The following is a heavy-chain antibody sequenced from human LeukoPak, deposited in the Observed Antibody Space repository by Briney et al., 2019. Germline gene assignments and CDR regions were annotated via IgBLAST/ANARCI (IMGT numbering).Heavy chain of an antibody. CDR1: GGSISSGSNY. D-gene: IGHD3-3*01. J-gene: IGHJ3*02. V-gene: IGHV4-61*09. CDR2: IYTSGST. CDR3: ARYSAGRYDFWSGYFHAFDI. Sequence: SETLSLTCTVSGGSISSGSNYWSWIRQPAGKGLEWIGHIYTSGSTKYNPSLKSRVTISVDTSKNQFSLKLTSVTAADTAMYYCARYSAGRYDFWSGYFHAFDICGQGTMVTVSS.